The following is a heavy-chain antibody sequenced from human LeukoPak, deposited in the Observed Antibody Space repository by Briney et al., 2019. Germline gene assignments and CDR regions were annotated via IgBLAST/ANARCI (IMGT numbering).Heavy chain of an antibody. D-gene: IGHD4-17*01. CDR2: IREDGSEE. CDR3: ARDLRAGGTWSYGVYFDL. Sequence: QTGGSLRLSCAASTPTFSDYSMSWVRQAPGGGLEWVANIREDGSEEDYVDSVKGRFTISRDNAKNSVYLQLNSLTPEDTAVYYCARDLRAGGTWSYGVYFDLWGRGTLVTVSS. V-gene: IGHV3-7*01. CDR1: TPTFSDYS. J-gene: IGHJ2*01.